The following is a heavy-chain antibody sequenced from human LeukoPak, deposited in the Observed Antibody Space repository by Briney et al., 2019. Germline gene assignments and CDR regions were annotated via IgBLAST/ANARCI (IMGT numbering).Heavy chain of an antibody. J-gene: IGHJ4*02. CDR1: TFTKAW. D-gene: IGHD3-16*01. Sequence: PGGSLRLSCVVSTFTKAWMNWVRQAPGKGLEWVGLVKNRGDGRTTDYAAPVKGRFTISRDDSKRTVYLQMNSLKTEDTAVYFCPTEYYGGLDYWGQGTLVTVSS. CDR2: VKNRGDGRTT. CDR3: PTEYYGGLDY. V-gene: IGHV3-15*07.